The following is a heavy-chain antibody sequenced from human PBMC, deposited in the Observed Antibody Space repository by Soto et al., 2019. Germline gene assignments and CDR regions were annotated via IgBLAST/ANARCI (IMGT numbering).Heavy chain of an antibody. V-gene: IGHV3-33*01. CDR2: IWYDGSNK. CDR3: ARDHRKGLPVDVRTYYYYGMDV. CDR1: GFTFSSYG. D-gene: IGHD3-9*01. J-gene: IGHJ6*02. Sequence: GGSLRLSCAASGFTFSSYGMHWVRQAPGKGLEWVAVIWYDGSNKYYADSVKGRFIISRDNSKNTLYLQMNSLRAEDTAVYYCARDHRKGLPVDVRTYYYYGMDVWGQGTTVTVSS.